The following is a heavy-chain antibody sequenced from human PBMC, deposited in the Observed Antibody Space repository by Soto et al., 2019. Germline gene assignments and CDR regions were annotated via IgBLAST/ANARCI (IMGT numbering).Heavy chain of an antibody. D-gene: IGHD4-17*01. J-gene: IGHJ4*02. CDR1: GFTFSSYA. V-gene: IGHV3-23*01. Sequence: EVQLLESGGGLVQPGWSLRLSCAASGFTFSSYAMSWVRQAPGKGLEWVSAISGSGGSTYYADSVKGRFTISRDNSKNTLYLHMNSLRAEDTAVYYCAKDNEHDYGDYGYFDYWGQGTLVTVSS. CDR2: ISGSGGST. CDR3: AKDNEHDYGDYGYFDY.